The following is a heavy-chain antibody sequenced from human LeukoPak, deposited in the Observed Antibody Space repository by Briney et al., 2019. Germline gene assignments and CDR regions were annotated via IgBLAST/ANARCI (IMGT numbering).Heavy chain of an antibody. CDR2: IFPGDSDT. V-gene: IGHV5-51*01. D-gene: IGHD3-22*01. CDR1: GYSFTTYW. CDR3: ARPNITSYYDSRGYDAFDV. J-gene: IGHJ3*01. Sequence: GESLKISCKGSGYSFTTYWIGWVRQMPGKGLEWMGIIFPGDSDTRYSPSFQGQVTISADKSVRTAYLQWSSLKASDTAMYYCARPNITSYYDSRGYDAFDVWGQGTMVTVSS.